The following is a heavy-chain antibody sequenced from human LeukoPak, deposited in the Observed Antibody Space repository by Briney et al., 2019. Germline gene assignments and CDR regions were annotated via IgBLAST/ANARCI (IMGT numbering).Heavy chain of an antibody. V-gene: IGHV3-33*01. Sequence: GGSLRLSCAASGFTFSSYGMHWVRQAPGKGLEWVAVIWYDGSNKYYADSVKGRFTISRDNSKNTLYLQMNSLRAEDTAVYYCARDSGYEYPSWNFDLWGRGTLVIVSS. CDR3: ARDSGYEYPSWNFDL. CDR2: IWYDGSNK. J-gene: IGHJ2*01. D-gene: IGHD5-12*01. CDR1: GFTFSSYG.